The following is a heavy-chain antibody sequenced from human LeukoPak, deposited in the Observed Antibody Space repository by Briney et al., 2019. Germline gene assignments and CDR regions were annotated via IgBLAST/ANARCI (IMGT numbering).Heavy chain of an antibody. J-gene: IGHJ4*02. CDR3: ARPHAAAAGSVRLFDY. CDR2: IKQDGSEK. V-gene: IGHV3-7*01. Sequence: GGSLRLSCAASGFTVSSNYMSWVRQAPGKGLEWVANIKQDGSEKYYVDSVKGRFTISRDNAKNSLYLQMNSLRAEDTAVYYCARPHAAAAGSVRLFDYWGQGTLVTVSS. D-gene: IGHD6-13*01. CDR1: GFTVSSNY.